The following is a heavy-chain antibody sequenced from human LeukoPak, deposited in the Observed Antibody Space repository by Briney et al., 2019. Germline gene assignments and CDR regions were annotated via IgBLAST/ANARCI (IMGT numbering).Heavy chain of an antibody. CDR1: GFTFSDAW. CDR2: IKSNTYGETT. D-gene: IGHD6-13*01. CDR3: TSRIAAAGTGDYYYYMDV. Sequence: GGSLRLSCAASGFTFSDAWMSWVRQAPGKGLEWVGRIKSNTYGETTDYAAPVKGRFTISRDDSKNTAYLQVNSLKTEDTAVYYCTSRIAAAGTGDYYYYMDVWGKGTTVTVSS. V-gene: IGHV3-15*01. J-gene: IGHJ6*03.